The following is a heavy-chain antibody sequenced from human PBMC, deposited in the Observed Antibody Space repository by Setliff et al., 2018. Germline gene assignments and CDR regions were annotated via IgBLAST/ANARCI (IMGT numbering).Heavy chain of an antibody. CDR2: ISAYNGNT. D-gene: IGHD3-16*02. Sequence: ASVKVSCKASGYTFTGYGISWVRQAPGQGLEWMGWISAYNGNTNYAQKLQGRVTMTTDTSTSTAYMELSSLRSEDTAVYYCARSARTYHAFYDYVWGSYRPGTGDAFDIWGQGTMVTVSS. J-gene: IGHJ3*02. V-gene: IGHV1-18*01. CDR3: ARSARTYHAFYDYVWGSYRPGTGDAFDI. CDR1: GYTFTGYG.